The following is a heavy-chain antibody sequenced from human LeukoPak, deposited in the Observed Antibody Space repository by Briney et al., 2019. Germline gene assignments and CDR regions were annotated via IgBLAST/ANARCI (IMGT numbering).Heavy chain of an antibody. CDR1: GYTFTTYG. D-gene: IGHD6-13*01. CDR3: ARDGYSSSCTYYFDD. V-gene: IGHV1-18*01. J-gene: IGHJ4*02. Sequence: ASVKVSCNASGYTFTTYGICWGRQAPGQGLEWMGWISGYNGHTNYAQKVQGRVTMATYTSTSTAYMELRSLRSDDTAVYYCARDGYSSSCTYYFDDWGEGPLVTVSS. CDR2: ISGYNGHT.